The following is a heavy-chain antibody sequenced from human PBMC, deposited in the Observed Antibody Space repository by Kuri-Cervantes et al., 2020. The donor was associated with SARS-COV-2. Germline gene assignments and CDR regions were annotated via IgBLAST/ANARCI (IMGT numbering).Heavy chain of an antibody. V-gene: IGHV4-34*01. CDR1: GGSFSGYY. CDR2: INHSGST. J-gene: IGHJ4*02. CDR3: ARGEWDVVLD. Sequence: GSLRLSCAVYGGSFSGYYWRWIRQSPGKGLEWIGEINHSGSTNYNPPLKSRVTISLETSKNQFSLNLSSVTAADTAVYYCARGEWDVVLDWGQGTLVTVSS. D-gene: IGHD1-26*01.